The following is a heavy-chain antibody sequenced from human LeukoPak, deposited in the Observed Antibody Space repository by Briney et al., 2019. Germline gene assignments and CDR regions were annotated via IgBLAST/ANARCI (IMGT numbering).Heavy chain of an antibody. CDR2: ISSGSDYI. CDR1: GFTFSSYS. J-gene: IGHJ5*02. CDR3: QPHYYGSGSLSWLDP. Sequence: KPGESLRLSCAASGFTFSSYSMNWVRQSPGKGLEWLSSISSGSDYIYYADSVKGRFTISRDNAKNSLYLQMNNLRAEDTADYYSQPHYYGSGSLSWLDPWGQGTLVTVSS. D-gene: IGHD3-10*01. V-gene: IGHV3-21*06.